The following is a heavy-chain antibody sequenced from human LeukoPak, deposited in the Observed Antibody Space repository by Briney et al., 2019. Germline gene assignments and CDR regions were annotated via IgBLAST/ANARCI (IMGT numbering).Heavy chain of an antibody. J-gene: IGHJ3*02. CDR3: ARAAREDSSGWYRKAFDI. CDR1: GGSIRGYY. V-gene: IGHV4-59*01. D-gene: IGHD6-19*01. Sequence: SETLSLTCTVSGGSIRGYYWSWMRQPPGKGLEWIGYIYYSGSTNYNPSLKSRVTISVDTSKNQFSLKLSSVTAADTAVYYCARAAREDSSGWYRKAFDIWGQGTMVTVSS. CDR2: IYYSGST.